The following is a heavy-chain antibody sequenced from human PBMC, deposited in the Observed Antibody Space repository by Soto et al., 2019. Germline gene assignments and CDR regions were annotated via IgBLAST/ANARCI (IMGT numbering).Heavy chain of an antibody. J-gene: IGHJ6*02. D-gene: IGHD5-18*01. Sequence: PXEPLKISCKGSGDSFTSYWISRVRKMPGKGLEWMGRIDPSDSYTNYSPSFQGHVTISADKSISTAYLQWSSLKASDTAMYYCARWDTAYYYYYYGLDVWGQGTTVTVS. CDR1: GDSFTSYW. V-gene: IGHV5-10-1*01. CDR2: IDPSDSYT. CDR3: ARWDTAYYYYYYGLDV.